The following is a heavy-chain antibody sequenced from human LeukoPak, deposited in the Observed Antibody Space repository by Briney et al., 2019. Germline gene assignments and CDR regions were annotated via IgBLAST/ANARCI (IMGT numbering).Heavy chain of an antibody. D-gene: IGHD5-18*01. CDR2: IYYSGST. J-gene: IGHJ5*02. Sequence: SETQSLTCTVSGGSISSYYWSWIRQPPGKGLEWIGYIYYSGSTNYNPSLKSRVTISVDTSKNQFSLKLSSVTAADTAVYYCARGIQLWSNWFDPWGQGTLVTVSS. CDR1: GGSISSYY. CDR3: ARGIQLWSNWFDP. V-gene: IGHV4-59*01.